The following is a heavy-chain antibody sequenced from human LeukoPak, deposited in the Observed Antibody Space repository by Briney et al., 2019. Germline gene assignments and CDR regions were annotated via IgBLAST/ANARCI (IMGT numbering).Heavy chain of an antibody. V-gene: IGHV1-8*01. CDR1: GYTFTSYD. Sequence: VASVNVSCKASGYTFTSYDINWVRQATGQGLEWMGWMNPNSGNTGYAQKFQGRVTMTRNTSISTAYMELSSLRSEDTAVYYCARGTNRFVRGVLVYWGQGTLVTVSS. D-gene: IGHD3-10*01. CDR2: MNPNSGNT. J-gene: IGHJ4*02. CDR3: ARGTNRFVRGVLVY.